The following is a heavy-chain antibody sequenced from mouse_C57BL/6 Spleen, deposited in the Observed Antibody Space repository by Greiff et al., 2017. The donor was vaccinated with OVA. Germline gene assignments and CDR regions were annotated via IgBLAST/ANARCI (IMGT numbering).Heavy chain of an antibody. D-gene: IGHD4-1*01. CDR3: ARRNWDEDYFDY. CDR1: GYTFTEYT. V-gene: IGHV1-62-2*01. Sequence: VMLVESGAELVKPGASVKLSCKASGYTFTEYTIHWVKQRSGQGLEWIGWFYPGSGSIKYNEKFKDKATLTADKSSSTVYMELSRLTSEDSAVYFCARRNWDEDYFDYWGQGTTLTVSS. J-gene: IGHJ2*01. CDR2: FYPGSGSI.